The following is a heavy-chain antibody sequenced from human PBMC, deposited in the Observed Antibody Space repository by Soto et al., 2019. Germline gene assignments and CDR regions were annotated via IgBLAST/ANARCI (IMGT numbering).Heavy chain of an antibody. CDR2: ISASGTST. Sequence: GGSLRLSCAASGFTFSSYAMSWVRQAPGKGLEWVSAISASGTSTFYADSVKGRFTISRDNSKNTLCLQMNSLRAEDTAVYYCAKPYCSSTSCPRSASDYWGQGTLVTVSS. D-gene: IGHD2-2*01. J-gene: IGHJ4*02. V-gene: IGHV3-23*01. CDR1: GFTFSSYA. CDR3: AKPYCSSTSCPRSASDY.